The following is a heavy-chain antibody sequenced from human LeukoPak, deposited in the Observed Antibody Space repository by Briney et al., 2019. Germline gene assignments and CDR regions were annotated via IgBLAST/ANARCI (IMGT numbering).Heavy chain of an antibody. CDR2: ICGSGDCT. CDR3: ASRGPNWGPFDI. V-gene: IGHV3-23*01. J-gene: IGHJ3*02. Sequence: PGGSLRLSCAASGFTFTSYVMSWVRQAPGKGLEWVSTICGSGDCTYYADSVKGRFTISRDNSKGTLFLQMNSLRAEDTGVYYCASRGPNWGPFDIWGQGTMVTVSS. D-gene: IGHD7-27*01. CDR1: GFTFTSYV.